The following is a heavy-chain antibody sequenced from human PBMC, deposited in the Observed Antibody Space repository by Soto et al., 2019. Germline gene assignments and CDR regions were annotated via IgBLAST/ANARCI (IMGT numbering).Heavy chain of an antibody. CDR3: VKDRMAYNSVWDPFDI. V-gene: IGHV3-23*01. D-gene: IGHD1-20*01. Sequence: EVQLLESGGGLVQPGGSLRLSCAASGFTFYSYAMSWVRQAPGKGLEWVSTIGSVGGDTYYADSMKGRFTISRDDSKNTLLLQMNSLRAEDTAVYYCVKDRMAYNSVWDPFDIWGQGTMVTVSS. CDR2: IGSVGGDT. J-gene: IGHJ3*02. CDR1: GFTFYSYA.